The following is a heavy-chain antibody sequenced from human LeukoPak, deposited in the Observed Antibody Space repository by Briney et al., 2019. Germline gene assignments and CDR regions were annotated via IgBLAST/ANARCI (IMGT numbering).Heavy chain of an antibody. D-gene: IGHD2-15*01. CDR3: ARVRIGSDCSGGSCGIDP. CDR1: GGSISSYD. V-gene: IGHV4-59*12. Sequence: SETLSLTCTVSGGSISSYDWSWIRQPPGKGLEWIGYIYYGGSTNYNPSLKSRVTISVDKSKNQFSLKLSSVTAADTAVYYCARVRIGSDCSGGSCGIDPWGQGTLVTVSS. CDR2: IYYGGST. J-gene: IGHJ5*02.